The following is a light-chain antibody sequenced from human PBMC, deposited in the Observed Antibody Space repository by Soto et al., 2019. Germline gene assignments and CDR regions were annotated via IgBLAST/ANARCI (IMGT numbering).Light chain of an antibody. CDR3: QQYNDWPFT. J-gene: IGKJ3*01. CDR1: QSISGY. V-gene: IGKV3-15*01. CDR2: GVS. Sequence: TQSPATLSVSPGQRVTLSCRASQSISGYLARYQQRPGQPSRLLIYGVSTRATGIPARFSGSESGTEFTLTISSLQSEDFAVYYCQQYNDWPFTFGPGTKVDIK.